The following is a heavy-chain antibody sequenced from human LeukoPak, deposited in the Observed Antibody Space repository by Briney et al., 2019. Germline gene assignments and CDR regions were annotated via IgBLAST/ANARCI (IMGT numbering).Heavy chain of an antibody. D-gene: IGHD4-17*01. Sequence: SETLSLTCTVSGGSISSYYWSWIRQPPGKGLEWIGYIYYSGSTNYNPSLKSRVTISVDTSKNQFSLKLSSVTAADTAVYYCARGSYGGNTYYFDYWGQGTLVTVSS. J-gene: IGHJ4*02. V-gene: IGHV4-59*12. CDR3: ARGSYGGNTYYFDY. CDR1: GGSISSYY. CDR2: IYYSGST.